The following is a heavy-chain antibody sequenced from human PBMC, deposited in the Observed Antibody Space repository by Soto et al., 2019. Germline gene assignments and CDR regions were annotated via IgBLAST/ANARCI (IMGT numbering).Heavy chain of an antibody. D-gene: IGHD6-19*01. V-gene: IGHV1-18*01. CDR1: GYTITSYG. CDR3: ARTLQWLDSYDY. Sequence: ASVKVSCKASGYTITSYGFSWVRQAPGQGLEWMGWISAYNGNTNYAQKLQGRVTMTTDTSTSTAYMELRSLRSDDTAVYYCARTLQWLDSYDYWGQGTLVTVSS. J-gene: IGHJ4*02. CDR2: ISAYNGNT.